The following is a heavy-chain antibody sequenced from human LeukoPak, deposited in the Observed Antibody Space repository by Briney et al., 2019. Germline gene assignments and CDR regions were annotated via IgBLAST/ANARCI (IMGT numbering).Heavy chain of an antibody. J-gene: IGHJ4*02. CDR3: ARKYYYDSSGYYNDY. CDR1: GFTFSSYA. Sequence: GGSLRLSCAASGFTFSSYATSWVRQAPGKGLEWVSAISGSGGSTYYADSVKGRFTISRDNSKNTLYLQMNSLRAEDTAVYYCARKYYYDSSGYYNDYWGQGTLVTVSS. D-gene: IGHD3-22*01. CDR2: ISGSGGST. V-gene: IGHV3-23*01.